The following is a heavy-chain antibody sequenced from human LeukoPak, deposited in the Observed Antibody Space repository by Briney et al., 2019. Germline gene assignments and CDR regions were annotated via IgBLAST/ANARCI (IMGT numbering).Heavy chain of an antibody. Sequence: GGSLRLSCVASGFSLSGYWMYWVRQAPGKGLMYISRNNGDGSTTNYADVVKGRFTMSRDNVKNTLYLQMNSLIVEDTAVYYCARDPRNVGLAPWGQGTLVTVSS. J-gene: IGHJ5*02. D-gene: IGHD2-15*01. CDR2: NNGDGSTT. CDR1: GFSLSGYW. V-gene: IGHV3-74*01. CDR3: ARDPRNVGLAP.